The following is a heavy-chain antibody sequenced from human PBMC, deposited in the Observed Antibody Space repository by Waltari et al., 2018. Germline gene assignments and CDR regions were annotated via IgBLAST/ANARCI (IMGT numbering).Heavy chain of an antibody. CDR3: ARGPATPYFQH. V-gene: IGHV1-24*01. CDR1: GYALRELS. D-gene: IGHD2-15*01. CDR2: FNPEDGEI. Sequence: QVQLEQSGAEVKKPGASMKVSCTVSGYALRELSMHWGRQAPGEGLEWMGGFNPEDGEIIYAQKFRGRVTMTEDTSTETVYMDLSSLRSEDTAVYYCARGPATPYFQHWGQGTLVTVSS. J-gene: IGHJ1*01.